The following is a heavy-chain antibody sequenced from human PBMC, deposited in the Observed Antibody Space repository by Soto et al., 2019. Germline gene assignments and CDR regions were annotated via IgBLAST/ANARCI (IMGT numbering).Heavy chain of an antibody. Sequence: SVKVSCKASGGTFSSYAISWVRQAPGQGLEWMGGIIPIFGTANYAQKFQGRVTITADESTSTAYMELSSLRSEDTAVYYCARKGYYDSSGYYCRTYYCGMDVWGQGTTVTVSS. CDR3: ARKGYYDSSGYYCRTYYCGMDV. CDR2: IIPIFGTA. D-gene: IGHD3-22*01. CDR1: GGTFSSYA. J-gene: IGHJ6*02. V-gene: IGHV1-69*13.